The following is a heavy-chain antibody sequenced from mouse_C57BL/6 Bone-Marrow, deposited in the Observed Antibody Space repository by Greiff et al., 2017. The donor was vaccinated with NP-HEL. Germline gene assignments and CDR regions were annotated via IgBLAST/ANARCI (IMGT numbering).Heavy chain of an antibody. Sequence: QVQLQQPGAELVKPGASVKLSCKASGYTFTSYWMHWVKQRPGQGLEWIGMIHPNSGSTNYNEKFKSKATLTVDKSSSTAYMQLSSLTSEDSAVYYCARSDYYYYGSSYIWFAYWGQGTLVTVSA. D-gene: IGHD1-1*01. CDR1: GYTFTSYW. CDR2: IHPNSGST. CDR3: ARSDYYYYGSSYIWFAY. V-gene: IGHV1-64*01. J-gene: IGHJ3*01.